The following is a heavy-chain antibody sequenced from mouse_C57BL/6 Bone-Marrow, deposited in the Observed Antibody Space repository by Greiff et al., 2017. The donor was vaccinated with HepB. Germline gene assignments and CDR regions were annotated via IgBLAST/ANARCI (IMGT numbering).Heavy chain of an antibody. CDR2: IYPRDGSP. D-gene: IGHD1-1*01. Sequence: VQGVESGPELVKPGASVKLSCKASGYTFPSYALHWVTQRPGQGLEWIGWIYPRDGSPKYNEKFKGKATLTVDTSTSTAYMELHSLTSEDSAVDVCARGEYYGSSGYAMDYWGQGTSVTVSA. CDR1: GYTFPSYA. V-gene: IGHV1-85*01. J-gene: IGHJ4*01. CDR3: ARGEYYGSSGYAMDY.